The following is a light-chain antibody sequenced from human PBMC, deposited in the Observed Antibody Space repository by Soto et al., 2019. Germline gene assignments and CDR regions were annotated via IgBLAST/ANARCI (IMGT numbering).Light chain of an antibody. J-gene: IGKJ4*01. CDR1: QGISSY. V-gene: IGKV1-9*01. Sequence: IQMTPSPSTLSASVGDRVTITCRASQGISSYLGWYQQKPGKAPKLLIYGASTLQSGVPSRFSGSGSGTDFTPTISSLQPEDFATYYCQQLNKYPSTFGGGTKV. CDR2: GAS. CDR3: QQLNKYPST.